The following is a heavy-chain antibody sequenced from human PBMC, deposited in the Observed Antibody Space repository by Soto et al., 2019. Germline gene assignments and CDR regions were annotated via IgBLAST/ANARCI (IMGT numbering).Heavy chain of an antibody. CDR3: AKESRLFSTLRYGMDV. CDR1: GFTFSSYG. V-gene: IGHV3-30*18. CDR2: ISYDGSNK. Sequence: PGGSPRLSWAASGFTFSSYGMHWVRQAPGKGLEWVAVISYDGSNKYYAASVKGRFTISRDNSKNTLYLQMNSLRAEDTAVFYCAKESRLFSTLRYGMDVWGQGTTVTVSS. D-gene: IGHD2-21*01. J-gene: IGHJ6*02.